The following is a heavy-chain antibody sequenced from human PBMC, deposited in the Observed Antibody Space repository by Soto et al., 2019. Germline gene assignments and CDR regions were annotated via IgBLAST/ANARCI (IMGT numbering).Heavy chain of an antibody. Sequence: EVQLIESGGGWVQPGTSLRVSCAASGFTFHEYAMHWVRQAPGKGLEWVSGISSDGDTIAYADSVQGRFTVFIDNAKNSLYLQMNSLRAEDTALYYCTKGGYDLIYYFGMDVWGQGTTVTVSS. CDR3: TKGGYDLIYYFGMDV. D-gene: IGHD5-12*01. V-gene: IGHV3-9*01. J-gene: IGHJ6*02. CDR2: ISSDGDTI. CDR1: GFTFHEYA.